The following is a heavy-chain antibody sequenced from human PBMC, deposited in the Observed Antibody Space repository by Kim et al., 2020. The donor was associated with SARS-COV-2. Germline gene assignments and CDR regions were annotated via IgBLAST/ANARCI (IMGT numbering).Heavy chain of an antibody. CDR3: ARDLYSSGWYRVDY. Sequence: ADSVKGPFTISRDNSKNTLYLQMNSLRAEDTAVYYCARDLYSSGWYRVDYWGQGTLVTVSS. J-gene: IGHJ4*02. V-gene: IGHV3-53*01. D-gene: IGHD6-19*01.